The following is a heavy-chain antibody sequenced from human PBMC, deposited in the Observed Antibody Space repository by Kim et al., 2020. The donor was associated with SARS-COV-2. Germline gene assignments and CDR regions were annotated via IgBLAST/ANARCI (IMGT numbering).Heavy chain of an antibody. CDR1: GFIFSNSW. V-gene: IGHV3-74*01. J-gene: IGHJ4*02. CDR3: TRGYTYRDY. CDR2: INADGTKT. D-gene: IGHD5-18*01. Sequence: GGSLRLSCAASGFIFSNSWMHWVRQALGKGLVWVSRINADGTKTNYADSVKGRFTISRDNAKNTLYLQMNSLRDEDTAVYYCTRGYTYRDYWGQGTLVTVSS.